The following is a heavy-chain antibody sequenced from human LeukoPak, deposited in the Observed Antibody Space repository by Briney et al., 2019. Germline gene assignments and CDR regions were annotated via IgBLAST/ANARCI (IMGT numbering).Heavy chain of an antibody. D-gene: IGHD2-15*01. CDR2: ISAYNGNT. CDR1: GYTFTSYG. Sequence: ASVKVACKASGYTFTSYGISWERQAPGQGLEWMGWISAYNGNTNYAQKLQGRVTMTTDTSTSTAYMELRSLRSDDTAVYYCAREEDTYPIWFDPWGQGTLVTVSS. V-gene: IGHV1-18*01. J-gene: IGHJ5*02. CDR3: AREEDTYPIWFDP.